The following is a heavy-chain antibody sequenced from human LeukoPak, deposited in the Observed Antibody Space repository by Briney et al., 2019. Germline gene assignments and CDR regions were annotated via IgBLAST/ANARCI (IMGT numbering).Heavy chain of an antibody. CDR2: TYYRSKWYN. Sequence: SQTLSLTCAISGDSVSSNSAAWNWIRQSPSRGLEWLGRTYYRSKWYNDYAVSVKSRITINPDTSKNQFSLQLNSVTPEDTAVYYCARETGYSGGWASYCYYYYMDVWGKGTTVTISS. V-gene: IGHV6-1*01. D-gene: IGHD6-19*01. J-gene: IGHJ6*03. CDR1: GDSVSSNSAA. CDR3: ARETGYSGGWASYCYYYYMDV.